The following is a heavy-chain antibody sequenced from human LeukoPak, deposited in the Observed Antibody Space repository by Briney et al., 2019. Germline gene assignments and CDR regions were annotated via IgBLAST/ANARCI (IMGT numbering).Heavy chain of an antibody. CDR2: INNEGNIR. V-gene: IGHV3-74*01. J-gene: IGHJ4*02. CDR1: GFTFSSYW. Sequence: PGGSLRLSCAASGFTFSSYWMHWVRQAPGEGLVWVSRINNEGNIRNYADSVKGRFTISRDNAKSTLYLQMNSLRVEDTAVYYCARGAQFGTGSYPLYWGQGTLVTVSS. D-gene: IGHD3-10*01. CDR3: ARGAQFGTGSYPLY.